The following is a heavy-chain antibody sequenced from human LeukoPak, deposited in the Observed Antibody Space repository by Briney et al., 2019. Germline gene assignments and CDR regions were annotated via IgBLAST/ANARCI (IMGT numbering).Heavy chain of an antibody. CDR2: IYYSGST. Sequence: SETLSLTCTVSGGSISSYYWSWIRQPPGKGLEWIGYIYYSGSTNYNPSLKSRVTISVDPSKNQFSLKLSSVPAADTAVYYCARAYCGGDCYDYWGQGTLVTVSS. CDR1: GGSISSYY. J-gene: IGHJ4*02. D-gene: IGHD2-21*01. V-gene: IGHV4-59*08. CDR3: ARAYCGGDCYDY.